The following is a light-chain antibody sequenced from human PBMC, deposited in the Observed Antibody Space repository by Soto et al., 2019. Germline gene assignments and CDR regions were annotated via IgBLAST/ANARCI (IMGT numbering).Light chain of an antibody. J-gene: IGKJ4*01. CDR1: QNIGDTY. V-gene: IGKV3-20*01. Sequence: IVLTQTPATLSLSPGERVTLSCRASQNIGDTYLAWYQQKPGQAPRLLIYGVSARGTGISDRFSASGSGTDFTLTISRLEPDDFAVHYCHQYSRSPVTFSPLTFGGGSKVEI. CDR2: GVS. CDR3: HQYSRSPVTFSPLT.